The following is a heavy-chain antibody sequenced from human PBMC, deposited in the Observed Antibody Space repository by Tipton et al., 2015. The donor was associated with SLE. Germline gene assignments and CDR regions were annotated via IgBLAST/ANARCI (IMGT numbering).Heavy chain of an antibody. CDR1: GGSISTYY. V-gene: IGHV4-59*08. CDR3: ARAHWTFFPYYYYMDV. J-gene: IGHJ6*03. D-gene: IGHD1-1*01. CDR2: IYYSGST. Sequence: TLSLTCTVSGGSISTYYWTWIRQPPGKGLESIGYIYYSGSTNYNPSLKSRVTISVDTSKNQFSLKLSSVTAADTAMYYCARAHWTFFPYYYYMDVWGKGTTVTVSS.